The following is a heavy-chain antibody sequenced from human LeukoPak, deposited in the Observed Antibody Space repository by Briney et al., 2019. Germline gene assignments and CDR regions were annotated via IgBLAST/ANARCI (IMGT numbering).Heavy chain of an antibody. D-gene: IGHD5-18*01. J-gene: IGHJ3*02. Sequence: PSETLSLTCTVSGGSISSGGYYWSWIRQPPGKGLEWIGYIYHSGSTYYNPSLKSRVTISVDRSKNQFSLKLSSVTAADTAVYYCAREAPDTAMVTVAFDIWGQGTMVTVSS. CDR3: AREAPDTAMVTVAFDI. CDR1: GGSISSGGYY. CDR2: IYHSGST. V-gene: IGHV4-30-2*01.